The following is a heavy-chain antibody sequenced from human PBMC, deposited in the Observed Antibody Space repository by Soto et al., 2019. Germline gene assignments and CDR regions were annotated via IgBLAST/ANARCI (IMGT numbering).Heavy chain of an antibody. Sequence: PSETLSLTCSVSGGSISSDVHYWSWIRQHPGKGLEWIGYIYYVGRTYYNPSLKSRITISVDTSKNQFSLNLNSVTAADTAVYYCARGSFGGYISSWSPVNFDYYGMDVWGQGTTVTVSS. CDR1: GGSISSDVHY. D-gene: IGHD6-13*01. CDR3: ARGSFGGYISSWSPVNFDYYGMDV. J-gene: IGHJ6*02. V-gene: IGHV4-31*03. CDR2: IYYVGRT.